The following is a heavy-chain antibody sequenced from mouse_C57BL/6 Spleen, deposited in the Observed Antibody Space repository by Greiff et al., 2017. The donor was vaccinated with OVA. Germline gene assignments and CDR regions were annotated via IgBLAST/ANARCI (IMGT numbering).Heavy chain of an antibody. V-gene: IGHV1-82*01. CDR1: GYAFRSSW. CDR2: IYPGDGDT. CDR3: AKRDYVGAMDY. D-gene: IGHD1-1*02. J-gene: IGHJ4*01. Sequence: QLQQSGPELVKPGASVKISCKASGYAFRSSWMNWVKPRPGKGLEWIGRIYPGDGDTNYNWKFKGKATLTADKSSSTAYMQLSSLTSEDSAVYFCAKRDYVGAMDYWGQGTSVTVSS.